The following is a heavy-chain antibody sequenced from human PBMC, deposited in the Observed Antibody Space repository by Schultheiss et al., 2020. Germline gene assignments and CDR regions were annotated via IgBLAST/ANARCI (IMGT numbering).Heavy chain of an antibody. Sequence: GGSLRLSCAASGFTFSSYAMHWVRQAPGKGLEWVAVISYDGSNKYYADSVKGRFTISRDNSKNTLYLQMNSLRAEDTAVYYCAKDRFGSSNSYYYYYYGMDVWGQGTTVTVFS. D-gene: IGHD4-11*01. CDR1: GFTFSSYA. CDR3: AKDRFGSSNSYYYYYYGMDV. J-gene: IGHJ6*02. CDR2: ISYDGSNK. V-gene: IGHV3-30-3*01.